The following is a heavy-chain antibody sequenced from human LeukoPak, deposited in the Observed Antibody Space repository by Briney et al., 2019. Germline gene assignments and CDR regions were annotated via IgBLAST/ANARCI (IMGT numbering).Heavy chain of an antibody. Sequence: ASVKVSCKASGYTFTGYYMHWVRQAPGQGLEWMGWINPNSGGTNYAQEFQGRVTMTTDTSTSTAYMELRSLRSDDTAVYYCAREELMVYAPTKDWGQGTLVTVSS. CDR3: AREELMVYAPTKD. D-gene: IGHD2-8*01. J-gene: IGHJ4*02. CDR1: GYTFTGYY. CDR2: INPNSGGT. V-gene: IGHV1-2*02.